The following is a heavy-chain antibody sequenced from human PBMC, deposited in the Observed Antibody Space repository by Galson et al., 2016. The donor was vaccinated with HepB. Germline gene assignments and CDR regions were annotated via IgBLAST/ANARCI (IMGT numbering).Heavy chain of an antibody. CDR1: GFTFSGYA. J-gene: IGHJ5*02. Sequence: LRLSCAASGFTFSGYAMSWVRQAPGKGLEWIGYIYYSGTAFFNPSLKSRVSMSVDTSKNQFYLKMTSITAADTAVYSCARHYTGSGSYNWFDPWGQGILATVSS. CDR3: ARHYTGSGSYNWFDP. D-gene: IGHD3-10*01. CDR2: IYYSGTA. V-gene: IGHV4-31*02.